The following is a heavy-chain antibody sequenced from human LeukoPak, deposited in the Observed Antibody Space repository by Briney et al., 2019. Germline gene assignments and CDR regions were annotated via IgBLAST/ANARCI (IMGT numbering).Heavy chain of an antibody. D-gene: IGHD3-10*01. V-gene: IGHV4-59*01. CDR3: ARAFSGSGSYYSEMLYYYYYMDV. J-gene: IGHJ6*03. CDR1: GDSISSYY. Sequence: PSETLSLTCTVSGDSISSYYWSWIRQPPGKGLEWIGYIYYSGNTKYNPSLKSRVTISVDTSKNQISLKLNSVTAADTAVYYCARAFSGSGSYYSEMLYYYYYMDVWGKGTTVTISS. CDR2: IYYSGNT.